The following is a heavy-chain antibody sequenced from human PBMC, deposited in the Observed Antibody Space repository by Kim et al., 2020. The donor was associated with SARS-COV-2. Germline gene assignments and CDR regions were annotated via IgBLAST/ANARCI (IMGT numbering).Heavy chain of an antibody. Sequence: SETLSLTCAVYGGSFSGYYWSWIRQPPGKGLEWIGEINHSGSTNYNPSLKSRVTISVDTSKNQFSLKLSSVTAADTAVYYCARTDYYDSSGGRGTFDYWGQGTLVTVSS. CDR2: INHSGST. J-gene: IGHJ4*02. CDR1: GGSFSGYY. D-gene: IGHD3-22*01. CDR3: ARTDYYDSSGGRGTFDY. V-gene: IGHV4-34*01.